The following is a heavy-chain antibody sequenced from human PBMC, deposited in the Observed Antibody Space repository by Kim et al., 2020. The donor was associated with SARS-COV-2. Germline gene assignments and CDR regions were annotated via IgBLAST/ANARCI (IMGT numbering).Heavy chain of an antibody. D-gene: IGHD2-21*02. CDR3: ARGAYCGGDCYFAFDI. CDR2: ISAYNGNT. J-gene: IGHJ3*02. V-gene: IGHV1-18*01. Sequence: ASVKVSCKASGYTFTSYGISWVRQAPGQGLEWMGWISAYNGNTNYAQKLQGRVTMTTDTSTSTAYMELRSLRSDDTAVYYCARGAYCGGDCYFAFDIWGQGTMVTVSS. CDR1: GYTFTSYG.